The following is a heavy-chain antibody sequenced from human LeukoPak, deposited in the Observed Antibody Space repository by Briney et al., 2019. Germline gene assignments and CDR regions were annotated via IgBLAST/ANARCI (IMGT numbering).Heavy chain of an antibody. D-gene: IGHD3-3*01. CDR2: ISSSSSYI. CDR3: ASVSAAHYDFWSGLNWFDP. V-gene: IGHV3-21*01. J-gene: IGHJ5*02. Sequence: PGGSLRLSCAASLLTFRICSMKWVRQAPGKGLEWVSSISSSSSYIYYADSVKGRFTISRDNAKNSIYRQMNTLSAVDTSLDSCASVSAAHYDFWSGLNWFDPWGQGTLVTVSS. CDR1: LLTFRICS.